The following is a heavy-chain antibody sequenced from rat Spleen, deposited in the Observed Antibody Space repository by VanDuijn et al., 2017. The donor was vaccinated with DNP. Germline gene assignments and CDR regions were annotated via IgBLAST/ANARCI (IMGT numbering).Heavy chain of an antibody. D-gene: IGHD4-3*01. CDR2: IRYDGGSI. CDR3: VRWNSGHFDY. J-gene: IGHJ2*01. Sequence: EVQLVESGGDLVQPRRSLKLSCVASGFTFSNYWMTWIRQVPGKGLEWVAYIRYDGGSIYYGDSVKGRFAISRDNAKSTLYLQMNSLRSEDMATYYCVRWNSGHFDYWGQGVMVTVSS. V-gene: IGHV5-31*01. CDR1: GFTFSNYW.